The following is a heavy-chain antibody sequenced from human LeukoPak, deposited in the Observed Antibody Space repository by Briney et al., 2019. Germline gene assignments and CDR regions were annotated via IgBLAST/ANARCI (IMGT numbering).Heavy chain of an antibody. CDR2: VYHSGSA. J-gene: IGHJ4*02. V-gene: IGHV4-30-4*01. CDR3: ARAHGSPSVRLFDS. Sequence: SQTLSLTCTVSGVSISSGDYYWSWIRQPPGKVLEWIGYVYHSGSAYYSPPLRNRVTLSVDTSKNQFSLKLSSVTAADTAVYYCARAHGSPSVRLFDSWGQGTLVTVSS. CDR1: GVSISSGDYY. D-gene: IGHD3-10*01.